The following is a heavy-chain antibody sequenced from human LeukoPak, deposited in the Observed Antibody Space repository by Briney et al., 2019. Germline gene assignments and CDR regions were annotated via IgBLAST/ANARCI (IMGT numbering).Heavy chain of an antibody. CDR3: AKDQSFRGSGHYTYFDY. Sequence: GGSLRLSRPASGCTFSRYAMSWLRQAAGKGLAWVAALCVSVSCYGVSTYYADSVKGRFTISRDNSKKTLYLQMNSLRAEDTAVYYCAKDQSFRGSGHYTYFDYWGQGALVTVSS. J-gene: IGHJ4*02. D-gene: IGHD2-15*01. CDR2: LCVSVSCYGVST. V-gene: IGHV3-23*01. CDR1: GCTFSRYA.